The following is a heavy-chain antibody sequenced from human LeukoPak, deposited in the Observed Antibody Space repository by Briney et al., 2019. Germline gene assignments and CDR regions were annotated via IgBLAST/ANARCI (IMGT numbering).Heavy chain of an antibody. J-gene: IGHJ4*02. Sequence: GGSLRLSRAASGFTFSSYSMTWVRQAPGKGLEWVSYISSSSSTIYYADSVKGRFTISRDNAKNSLFLQMNSLRDEDTAVYYCARDEGDSGDYAFGYWGQGTLVTVSS. V-gene: IGHV3-48*02. D-gene: IGHD4-17*01. CDR3: ARDEGDSGDYAFGY. CDR1: GFTFSSYS. CDR2: ISSSSSTI.